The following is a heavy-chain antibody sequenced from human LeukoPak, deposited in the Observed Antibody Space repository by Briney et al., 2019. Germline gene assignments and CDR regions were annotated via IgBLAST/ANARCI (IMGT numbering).Heavy chain of an antibody. J-gene: IGHJ4*02. CDR2: IGTAGDT. D-gene: IGHD1-26*01. CDR1: GFTFSSYD. CDR3: ARDLGGSYPV. V-gene: IGHV3-13*01. Sequence: GGSLRLSCAASGFTFSSYDMHWVRQATGRGLEWVSAIGTAGDTYYPGSVKGRFTISRENAKNSLYLQMNSLRAGDAAVYYCARDLGGSYPVWGQGTLVTVSS.